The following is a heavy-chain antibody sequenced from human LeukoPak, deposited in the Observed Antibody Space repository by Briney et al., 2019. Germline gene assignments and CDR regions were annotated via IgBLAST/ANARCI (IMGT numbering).Heavy chain of an antibody. V-gene: IGHV1-18*01. CDR3: ASGVAAAANFDY. CDR2: ISAYNGNT. D-gene: IGHD6-13*01. CDR1: GYIFTGYY. J-gene: IGHJ4*02. Sequence: ASVKVSCKASGYIFTGYYLNWVRQAPGQGLEWMGWISAYNGNTNYAQKLQGRVTMTTDTSTSTAYMELRSLRSDDTAVYYCASGVAAAANFDYWGQGTLVTVSS.